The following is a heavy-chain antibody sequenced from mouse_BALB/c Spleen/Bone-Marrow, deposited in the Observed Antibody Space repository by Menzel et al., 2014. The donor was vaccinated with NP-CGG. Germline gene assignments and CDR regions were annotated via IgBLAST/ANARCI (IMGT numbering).Heavy chain of an antibody. CDR2: ISSGGSYT. Sequence: EVQLVESGGGLVKPGGSLKLSCAASGFTFSSYTMSWVRQTPEKRLEWVATISSGGSYTYYPDSVKGRFTISRDNAKNTLDLQMSSLKSEDTAMYYCTRIYYDYAWFAYWGQGTLVTVSA. CDR1: GFTFSSYT. J-gene: IGHJ3*01. D-gene: IGHD2-4*01. CDR3: TRIYYDYAWFAY. V-gene: IGHV5-6-4*01.